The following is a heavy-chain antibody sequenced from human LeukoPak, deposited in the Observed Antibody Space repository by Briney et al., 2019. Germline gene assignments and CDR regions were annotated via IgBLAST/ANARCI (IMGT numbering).Heavy chain of an antibody. D-gene: IGHD3-10*01. CDR2: IYYSGST. Sequence: SETLSLTCAVYGGSFSGYYWSWIRQPPGKGLEWIGSIYYSGSTYYNPSLKSRVTISVDTSKNQFSLKLSSVTAADTAVYYCARVLFYYGSGSHIDYWGQGTLVTVSS. V-gene: IGHV4-34*01. J-gene: IGHJ4*02. CDR1: GGSFSGYY. CDR3: ARVLFYYGSGSHIDY.